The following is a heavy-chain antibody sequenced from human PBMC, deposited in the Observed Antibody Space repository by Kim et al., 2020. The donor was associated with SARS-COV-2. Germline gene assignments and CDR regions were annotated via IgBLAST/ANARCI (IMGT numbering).Heavy chain of an antibody. D-gene: IGHD1-26*01. J-gene: IGHJ4*02. CDR2: INWNGGST. CDR1: GFTFDDYG. Sequence: GGSLRLSCAASGFTFDDYGMSWVRQAPGKGLEWVSGINWNGGSTGYADSVEGRFTISRDNAKNSLYLQMNRLRAEDTALYYCARGDPGSYSTSILFDYWGQGTLVTVSS. CDR3: ARGDPGSYSTSILFDY. V-gene: IGHV3-20*04.